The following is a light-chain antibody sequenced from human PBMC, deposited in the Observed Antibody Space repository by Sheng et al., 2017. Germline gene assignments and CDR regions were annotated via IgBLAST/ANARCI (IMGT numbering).Light chain of an antibody. CDR3: QVWDSSSDHPAV. Sequence: SYELTQPPSVSVSPGQTASITCSGDKLGDKYACWYQQKPGQSPVLVIYQDSKRPSGIPERFSGSNSGNTATLSISRVEAGDEADYYCQVWDSSSDHPAVFGTGTKVSVL. J-gene: IGLJ1*01. CDR1: KLGDKY. V-gene: IGLV3-1*01. CDR2: QDS.